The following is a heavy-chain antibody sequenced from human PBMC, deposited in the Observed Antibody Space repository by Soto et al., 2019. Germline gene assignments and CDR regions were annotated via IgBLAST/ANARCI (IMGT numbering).Heavy chain of an antibody. V-gene: IGHV4-30-4*01. CDR1: GGSISSGDYY. D-gene: IGHD3-10*01. Sequence: SETLSRTCTVSGGSISSGDYYRSWIRQPPGKGLEWIGYIYYSGSTYYNPSLKSRVTISVDTSKNQFSLKLSSVTAADTAVYYCARDRYYGSGYFDYWGQGTLVTVSS. J-gene: IGHJ4*02. CDR3: ARDRYYGSGYFDY. CDR2: IYYSGST.